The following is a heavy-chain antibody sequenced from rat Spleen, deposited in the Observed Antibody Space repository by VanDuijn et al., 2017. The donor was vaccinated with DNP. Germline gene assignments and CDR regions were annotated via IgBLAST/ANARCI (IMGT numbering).Heavy chain of an antibody. Sequence: QVQLKESGPGLVQPSQTLSLTCTVSGFSITGYHVNWVRQSPGKGLEWMGVIWSDGDTSYKSALKSRLSISRDTSKSQVFLEMNSLQTEDTAFYLCTGVDSYPGLPFEYWGQGVMVTVSS. CDR3: TGVDSYPGLPFEY. CDR1: GFSITGYH. D-gene: IGHD1-4*01. V-gene: IGHV2-32*01. CDR2: IWSDGDT. J-gene: IGHJ2*01.